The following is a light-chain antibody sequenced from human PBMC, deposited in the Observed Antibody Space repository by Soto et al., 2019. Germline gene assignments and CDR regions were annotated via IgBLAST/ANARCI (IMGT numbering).Light chain of an antibody. CDR2: DAS. V-gene: IGKV1-5*01. CDR3: RLYNTWPPMP. Sequence: DIQMTQSPSTLSASVGDRFTITCRASQSISSWLAWYQQKPGKAPKLLIYDASSLESGVPSRFSGSGSGTEFTLTISRLKSEDCAVYGRRLYNTWPPMPLGQGTRLEIK. J-gene: IGKJ5*01. CDR1: QSISSW.